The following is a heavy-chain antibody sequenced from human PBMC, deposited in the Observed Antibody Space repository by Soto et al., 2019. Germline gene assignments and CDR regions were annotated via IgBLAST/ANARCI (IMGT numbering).Heavy chain of an antibody. V-gene: IGHV4-59*06. CDR1: SGYISSYY. Sequence: SETLFLTCTVASGYISSYYWSWLRQPPGKGLEWIGYIYYSGSTYYNPSLKSRVTISVDTSKNQFSLKLSSVTAADTAVYYCARDRVNRGGYYYYGMDVWGQGTTVTVSS. CDR2: IYYSGST. D-gene: IGHD3-22*01. CDR3: ARDRVNRGGYYYYGMDV. J-gene: IGHJ6*02.